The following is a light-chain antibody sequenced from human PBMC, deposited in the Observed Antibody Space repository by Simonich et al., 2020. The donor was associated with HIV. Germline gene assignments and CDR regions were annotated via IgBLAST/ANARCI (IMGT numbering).Light chain of an antibody. Sequence: DIQMTQSPSSLSASVGDRVTITCRASQSISSYLNWYQQKPGKAPKLLIYAASSLQSGVPSRFSGSGSGSDYTLTISSLQPEDFATYFCQQYSRTPYTFGQGTKLEIK. V-gene: IGKV1-39*01. CDR2: AAS. CDR1: QSISSY. CDR3: QQYSRTPYT. J-gene: IGKJ2*01.